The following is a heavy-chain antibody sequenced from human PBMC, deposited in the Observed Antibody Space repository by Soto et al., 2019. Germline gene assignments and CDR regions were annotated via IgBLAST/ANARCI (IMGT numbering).Heavy chain of an antibody. D-gene: IGHD4-17*01. CDR1: GYTFTSYA. V-gene: IGHV1-3*01. CDR3: ARDRTGLRSSPYFDY. Sequence: ASVKVSCKASGYTFTSYAMQWVRQAPGQRLEWMGWINAGNGNTKYSQKFQGRVTITRDTSASTAYMELSSLRSEDTAVYYCARDRTGLRSSPYFDYWGQGTLVTVSS. CDR2: INAGNGNT. J-gene: IGHJ4*02.